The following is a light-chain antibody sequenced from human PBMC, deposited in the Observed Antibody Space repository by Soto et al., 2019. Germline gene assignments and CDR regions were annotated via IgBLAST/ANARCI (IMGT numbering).Light chain of an antibody. Sequence: DIQMTQSPSTLSASVGDRVTITCRASQSISSWLVWYQQKPGKAPKLLIYKASSLESGVPSRFSGSGSGTEFTLTISSLQPDEFATYYCQQYNSYWTFGQGTKVEIK. CDR3: QQYNSYWT. CDR2: KAS. J-gene: IGKJ1*01. V-gene: IGKV1-5*03. CDR1: QSISSW.